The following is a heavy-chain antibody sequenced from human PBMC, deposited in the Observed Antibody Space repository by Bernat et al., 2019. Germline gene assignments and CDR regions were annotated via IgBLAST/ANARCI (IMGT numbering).Heavy chain of an antibody. V-gene: IGHV4-39*01. Sequence: QLQLQESGPGLVKPSETLSLTCTVSGGPISSSSSYWGWIRQPPGKGLEWIGSNYYSGNTYYNPPLKGRVTISVDTSKSQFSLKLSSVTAADTAVYYCATPDENDYMDVWGKGTTVTVS. CDR2: NYYSGNT. D-gene: IGHD1-1*01. J-gene: IGHJ6*03. CDR1: GGPISSSSSY. CDR3: ATPDENDYMDV.